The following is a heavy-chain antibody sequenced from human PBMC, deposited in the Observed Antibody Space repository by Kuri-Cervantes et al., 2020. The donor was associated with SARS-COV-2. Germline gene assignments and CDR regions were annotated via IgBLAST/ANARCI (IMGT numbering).Heavy chain of an antibody. CDR2: ITWKGGST. J-gene: IGHJ6*03. CDR3: ARVACSSSNCAIYYYYMDV. D-gene: IGHD2-2*01. CDR1: GFTVSGNH. V-gene: IGHV3-20*04. Sequence: GESLKISCAASGFTVSGNHMNWVRQAPGKGLEWVSGITWKGGSTGYADSVKGRFTISRDNAKNSMFLQMNSLRAEDTAVYYCARVACSSSNCAIYYYYMDVWGKGTTVTVSS.